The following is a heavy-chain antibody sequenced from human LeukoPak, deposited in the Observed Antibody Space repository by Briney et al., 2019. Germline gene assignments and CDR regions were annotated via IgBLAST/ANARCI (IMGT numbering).Heavy chain of an antibody. J-gene: IGHJ6*03. CDR3: ARGRGYYYNMDV. D-gene: IGHD3-10*01. Sequence: PGGSLRHSCAASGFTFSSHAMNWVRQGPGKGLEWVSAISGSGGRTYYADSVEGRFTISRDRSKNTLNLQMKSLRVEDTAVYFCARGRGYYYNMDVWGEGTTVTVSS. V-gene: IGHV3-23*01. CDR1: GFTFSSHA. CDR2: ISGSGGRT.